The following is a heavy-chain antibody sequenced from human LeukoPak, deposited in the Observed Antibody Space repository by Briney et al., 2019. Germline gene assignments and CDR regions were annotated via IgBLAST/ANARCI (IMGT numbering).Heavy chain of an antibody. D-gene: IGHD1-14*01. J-gene: IGHJ4*02. CDR2: IKQDGSEK. CDR1: GFTFSSYW. V-gene: IGHV3-7*01. Sequence: PGGSLRLSCAASGFTFSSYWMSWVRQAPGKGLEWVANIKQDGSEKYYVDSVKGRFTISRDNAKNSLYLQMNSLRAEDTAVYYCARDKYLRQPYYFDYWGQGTLVTVSS. CDR3: ARDKYLRQPYYFDY.